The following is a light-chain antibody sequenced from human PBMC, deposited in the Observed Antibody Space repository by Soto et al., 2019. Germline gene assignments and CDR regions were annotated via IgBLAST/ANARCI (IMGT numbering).Light chain of an antibody. CDR2: GAS. CDR3: QQYNNGPPWT. Sequence: IVMTQSPATLSVSPGESATLSCRASQSVSSNLAWYQQKPGQAPRLPIYGASTRATGIPARFSGSGSGTEFTLTLSSLKAEAFAVYYCQQYNNGPPWTVGQGTKVDIK. J-gene: IGKJ1*01. CDR1: QSVSSN. V-gene: IGKV3-15*01.